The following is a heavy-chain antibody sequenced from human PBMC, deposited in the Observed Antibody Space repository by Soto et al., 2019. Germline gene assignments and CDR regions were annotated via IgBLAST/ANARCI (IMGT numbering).Heavy chain of an antibody. J-gene: IGHJ4*02. V-gene: IGHV3-21*01. CDR2: ISSSSSYI. Sequence: GGSLRLSCAASGFTFSSYSMNWVRQAPGKGLEWVSSISSSSSYIYYADSVKGRFTISRDNAKNSLYPQMNSLRAEDTAVYYCARDSRDIAAAGTLADYWGRGALVTVSS. CDR1: GFTFSSYS. D-gene: IGHD6-13*01. CDR3: ARDSRDIAAAGTLADY.